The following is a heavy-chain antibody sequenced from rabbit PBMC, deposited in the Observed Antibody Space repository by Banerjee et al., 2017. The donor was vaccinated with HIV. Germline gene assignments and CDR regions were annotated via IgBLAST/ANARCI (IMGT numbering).Heavy chain of an antibody. CDR1: GFSFSKNYY. J-gene: IGHJ3*01. V-gene: IGHV1S40*01. D-gene: IGHD4-2*01. CDR3: ARGWDAGTRLDL. Sequence: QSLEESGGDLVKPGASLTLTCTASGFSFSKNYYIYWVRQAPGKGLEWIACIYAGDGSTYYASWVNGRFTISKTSSTTVTLQMTSLTAADTATYFCARGWDAGTRLDLWGPGTLVTVS. CDR2: IYAGDGST.